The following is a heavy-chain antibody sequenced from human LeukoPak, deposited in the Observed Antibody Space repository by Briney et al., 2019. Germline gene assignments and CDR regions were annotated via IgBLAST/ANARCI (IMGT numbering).Heavy chain of an antibody. CDR2: IYYSGST. V-gene: IGHV4-31*03. D-gene: IGHD4-23*01. Sequence: SQTLSLTCTVSGGSISSGGYYWSWIRQHPGKGLEWIVYIYYSGSTYYNPSLKSRVTISVDTSKNQFSLKLSSVTAADTAVYYCARDGDGGNANYYYYMDVWGKGTTVTVSS. CDR3: ARDGDGGNANYYYYMDV. CDR1: GGSISSGGYY. J-gene: IGHJ6*03.